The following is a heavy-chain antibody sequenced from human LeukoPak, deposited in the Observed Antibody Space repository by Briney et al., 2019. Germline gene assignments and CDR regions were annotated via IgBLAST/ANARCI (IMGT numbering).Heavy chain of an antibody. CDR1: GGSISSYY. J-gene: IGHJ4*02. Sequence: ASETLSLTCTVSGGSISSYYWSWIRQPPGKGLEWIGYIYYSGSTNYNPSLKSRVTISVDTSKNQFSLKLSSVTAADTAVYYCARRAWIQLWTTYYFDYWGQGTLVTVSS. D-gene: IGHD5-18*01. V-gene: IGHV4-59*08. CDR2: IYYSGST. CDR3: ARRAWIQLWTTYYFDY.